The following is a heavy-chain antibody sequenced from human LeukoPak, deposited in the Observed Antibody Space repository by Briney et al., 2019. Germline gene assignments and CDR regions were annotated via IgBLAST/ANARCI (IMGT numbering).Heavy chain of an antibody. J-gene: IGHJ6*02. CDR1: GFAFSNYN. D-gene: IGHD6-13*01. CDR2: ISHDGSNK. V-gene: IGHV3-30*18. Sequence: GGSLRLSCAASGFAFSNYNMNWVRQAPGKGLEWVAVISHDGSNKYYADSVKGRFTISRDNSKNTLYLQMNSLRAEDTAVYYCAKDRIAAAGEGMDVWGQGTTVTVSS. CDR3: AKDRIAAAGEGMDV.